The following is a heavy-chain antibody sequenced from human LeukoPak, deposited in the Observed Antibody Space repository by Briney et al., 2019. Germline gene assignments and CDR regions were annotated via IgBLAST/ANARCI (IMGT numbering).Heavy chain of an antibody. CDR1: GYTFTSYG. V-gene: IGHV1-18*01. J-gene: IGHJ5*02. CDR3: ARGGFSSFIAANNWFDP. CDR2: ISAYNGNT. D-gene: IGHD6-6*01. Sequence: GASVEVSCKASGYTFTSYGISWVRQAPGQGLEWMGWISAYNGNTNYAQKLQGRVTMTTDTSTSTAYMELSSLRSEDTAVYYCARGGFSSFIAANNWFDPWGQGTLVTVSS.